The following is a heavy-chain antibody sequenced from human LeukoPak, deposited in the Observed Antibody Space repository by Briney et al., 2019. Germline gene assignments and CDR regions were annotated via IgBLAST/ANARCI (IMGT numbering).Heavy chain of an antibody. CDR3: ASGNWNDRAFDI. CDR1: GFTFTSCW. V-gene: IGHV3-7*01. CDR2: IKPDGSEK. J-gene: IGHJ3*02. D-gene: IGHD1-20*01. Sequence: GGSLRLSCAASGFTFTSCWMNWVRQAPGKGLEWVANIKPDGSEKYYVDSVKGRFTISGDNAKNSLFLQMNSLRAEDTAVYYCASGNWNDRAFDIWGQGTMVAVSS.